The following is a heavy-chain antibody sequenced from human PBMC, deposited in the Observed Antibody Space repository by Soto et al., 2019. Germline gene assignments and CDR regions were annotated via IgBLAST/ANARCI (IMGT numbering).Heavy chain of an antibody. CDR1: GFTFSSYA. CDR2: ISYDGRNK. Sequence: QVQLVESGGGVVQPGRSLRLSCAASGFTFSSYAMHWVRQAPGKGLEWVAVISYDGRNKYYADSVKGRFTISRDNTKNTRYLQMNSLRAEDTAVYYCARFPNMSPQPAGGGTDYWGQGTLVTVSS. J-gene: IGHJ4*02. D-gene: IGHD3-16*01. V-gene: IGHV3-30*04. CDR3: ARFPNMSPQPAGGGTDY.